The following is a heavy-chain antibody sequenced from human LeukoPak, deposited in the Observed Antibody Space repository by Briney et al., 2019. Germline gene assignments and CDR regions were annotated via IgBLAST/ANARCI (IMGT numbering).Heavy chain of an antibody. J-gene: IGHJ4*02. CDR1: GYSISSGYY. V-gene: IGHV4-38-2*02. CDR3: ARDPWKLWFRAWYFDY. CDR2: IYHSGST. D-gene: IGHD3-10*01. Sequence: PSETLSLTCTVSGYSISSGYYWGWIRQPPGKGLEWIGSIYHSGSTYYNPSLKSRVTISVDTSKNQFSLKLSSVTAADTAVYYCARDPWKLWFRAWYFDYWGQGTLVTVSS.